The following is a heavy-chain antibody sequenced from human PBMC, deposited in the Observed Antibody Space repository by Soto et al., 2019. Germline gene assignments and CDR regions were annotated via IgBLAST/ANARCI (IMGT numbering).Heavy chain of an antibody. V-gene: IGHV1-18*01. CDR2: INTYNCNT. D-gene: IGHD3-16*01. CDR3: AMVDVYVTPSPQDV. J-gene: IGHJ6*02. CDR1: GYTFTRYG. Sequence: QVQLVQSGAEVKNPGASVKVSCKASGYTFTRYGIGWARQAPGQGLEWMGWINTYNCNTNYAQNVQGRVNLTTDTSTSTAYMELRSLRSNDTAIYYCAMVDVYVTPSPQDVWGQGTTVIVSS.